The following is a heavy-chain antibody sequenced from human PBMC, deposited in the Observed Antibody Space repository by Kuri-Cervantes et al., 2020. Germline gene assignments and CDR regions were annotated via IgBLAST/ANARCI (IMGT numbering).Heavy chain of an antibody. CDR2: IRSKANSYAT. Sequence: KVSCKASGYTFTSYYMHWVRQASGKGLEWVGRIRSKANSYATAYAASVKGRFTISRDDSKNTAYLQMNSLKTEDTAVYYCTRQDSTVAFDIWGQGTMVTVSS. V-gene: IGHV3-73*01. CDR1: GYTFTSYY. CDR3: TRQDSTVAFDI. J-gene: IGHJ3*02. D-gene: IGHD2-15*01.